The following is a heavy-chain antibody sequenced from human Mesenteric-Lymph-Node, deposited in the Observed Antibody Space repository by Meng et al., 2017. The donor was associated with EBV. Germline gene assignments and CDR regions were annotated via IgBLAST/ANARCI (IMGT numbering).Heavy chain of an antibody. D-gene: IGHD1-26*01. CDR1: GVSVSGDSFY. CDR3: ARDRGWELLDY. J-gene: IGHJ4*02. CDR2: IYDSGIT. V-gene: IGHV4-61*01. Sequence: HVPVQESGPGLVKPSETLSLTCTVSGVSVSGDSFYWSWIRQPPGKGLEWIGFIYDSGITHYSPSLKSRVTISVDTSKNQFSLELRSMTPADTAVYYCARDRGWELLDYWGQGTLVTVSS.